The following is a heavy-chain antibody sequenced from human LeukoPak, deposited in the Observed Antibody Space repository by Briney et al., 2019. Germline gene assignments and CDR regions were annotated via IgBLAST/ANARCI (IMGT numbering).Heavy chain of an antibody. D-gene: IGHD2-15*01. V-gene: IGHV1-8*01. Sequence: ASVKVSCKASGYTLTSYDINWVRQATGQGLEWMGWMNPNSGNTGYAQKFQGRVTMTRNTSISTAYMELSSLRSEDTAVYYCAGAFTPSDAFDIWGQGTMVTVSS. CDR3: AGAFTPSDAFDI. J-gene: IGHJ3*02. CDR1: GYTLTSYD. CDR2: MNPNSGNT.